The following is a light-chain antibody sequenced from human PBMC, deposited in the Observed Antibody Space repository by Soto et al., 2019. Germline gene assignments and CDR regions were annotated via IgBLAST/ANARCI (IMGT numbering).Light chain of an antibody. CDR2: AES. J-gene: IGKJ1*01. Sequence: DIQMTQSPSSLAASVGDRVIITCRASQGISNFLAWFQQKPGKGPELLIYAESTLQSGVPSRFSGSGSGTDFTLTISILQPEDVATYYCQKYNSAPQTFGQGTKVEIK. V-gene: IGKV1-27*01. CDR1: QGISNF. CDR3: QKYNSAPQT.